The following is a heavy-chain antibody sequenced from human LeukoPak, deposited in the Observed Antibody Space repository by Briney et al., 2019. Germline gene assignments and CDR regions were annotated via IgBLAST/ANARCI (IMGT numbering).Heavy chain of an antibody. Sequence: NPSETLSLTCTVSGGSISSSSYYWGWIRQPPGKGLEWIGSIYYSGSTYYNPSLKSRVTISVDTSKNQFSLKLRSVTAADTAVYYCVVFGVVIAGYFDYWGQGTLVTVSS. CDR2: IYYSGST. CDR3: VVFGVVIAGYFDY. CDR1: GGSISSSSYY. J-gene: IGHJ4*02. V-gene: IGHV4-39*07. D-gene: IGHD3-3*01.